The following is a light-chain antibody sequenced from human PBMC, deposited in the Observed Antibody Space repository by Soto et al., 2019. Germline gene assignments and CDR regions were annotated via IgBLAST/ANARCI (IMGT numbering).Light chain of an antibody. V-gene: IGKV3D-15*01. CDR1: QSAGNF. J-gene: IGKJ1*01. CDR2: YIS. CDR3: QYYDESMWT. Sequence: EIVMTQSPATLSVSPGETASLSCRASQSAGNFLAWYQQKPGQAPRLLIYYISTRATGIPARFSGSGSGTEFSLSINRLEPEDFAVYYCQYYDESMWTFCQGTKV.